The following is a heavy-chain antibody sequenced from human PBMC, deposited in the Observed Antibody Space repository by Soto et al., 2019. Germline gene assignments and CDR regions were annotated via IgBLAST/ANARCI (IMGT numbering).Heavy chain of an antibody. CDR1: GYTFTGYA. D-gene: IGHD2-15*01. J-gene: IGHJ4*02. CDR2: INAGNGNT. V-gene: IGHV1-3*01. CDR3: ATKEPGFGSVGSFKDLAY. Sequence: ASVKVSCKASGYTFTGYAMHWVRQAPGQRLEWMGWINAGNGNTKYSQKFQGRVTITRDTSASTAYMELSSLRSEDTAVYYWATKEPGFGSVGSFKDLAYGGKGTLV.